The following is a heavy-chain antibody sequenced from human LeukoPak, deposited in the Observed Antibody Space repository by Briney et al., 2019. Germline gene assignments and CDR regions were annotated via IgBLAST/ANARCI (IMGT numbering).Heavy chain of an antibody. CDR1: GYTFTSYD. J-gene: IGHJ4*02. Sequence: ASVKVSCKASGYTFTSYDINWVRQATGQGLEWMGWMNPNSGNTGYAQKFQGRVTMTRNTSISTAYMELSSPRSEGTAVYYCAREADGAAAGTVDYWGQGTLVTVSS. D-gene: IGHD6-13*01. CDR3: AREADGAAAGTVDY. V-gene: IGHV1-8*01. CDR2: MNPNSGNT.